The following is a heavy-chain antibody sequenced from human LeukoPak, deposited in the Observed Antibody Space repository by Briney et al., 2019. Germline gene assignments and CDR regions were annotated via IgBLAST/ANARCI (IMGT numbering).Heavy chain of an antibody. J-gene: IGHJ4*02. V-gene: IGHV4-59*01. CDR2: SYDSGRT. CDR3: ARYDSRGDYYFDY. D-gene: IGHD3-22*01. Sequence: PSETLSLTCTVSGGSFSSYYWSWLRQTRGKGREYMGYSYDSGRTNYNPSLKSRVTISVDTSKNQFSLQLSSVTAADTAVYYCARYDSRGDYYFDYWGQGTLVTVSS. CDR1: GGSFSSYY.